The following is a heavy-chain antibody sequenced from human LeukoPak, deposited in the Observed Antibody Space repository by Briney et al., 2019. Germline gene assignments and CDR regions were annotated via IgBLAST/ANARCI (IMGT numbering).Heavy chain of an antibody. CDR2: ISSGSTYM. V-gene: IGHV3-21*04. CDR3: ARVGWELVNLHFDP. D-gene: IGHD1-7*01. CDR1: GFTFSSYS. Sequence: GGSLRLSCAASGFTFSSYSMNWVRQAPGKGLEWVSSISSGSTYMYYADSVKGRFTISRDNAQNSLYLQMSSLRVEDTAIYSCARVGWELVNLHFDPWGQGTLVTVSS. J-gene: IGHJ5*02.